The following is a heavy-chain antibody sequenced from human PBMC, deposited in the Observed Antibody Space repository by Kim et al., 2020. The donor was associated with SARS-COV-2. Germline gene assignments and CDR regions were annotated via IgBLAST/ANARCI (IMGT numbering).Heavy chain of an antibody. Sequence: SETLSLTCAVYGGSFSGYYWSWIRQPPGKGLEWIGEINHSGSTNYNPSLKSRVTISVDTSKNQFSLKLSSVTAADTAVYYCARGNSFLAQLYYYGSGSYIDYWGQGTLVTVSS. J-gene: IGHJ4*02. CDR3: ARGNSFLAQLYYYGSGSYIDY. CDR1: GGSFSGYY. CDR2: INHSGST. V-gene: IGHV4-34*01. D-gene: IGHD3-10*01.